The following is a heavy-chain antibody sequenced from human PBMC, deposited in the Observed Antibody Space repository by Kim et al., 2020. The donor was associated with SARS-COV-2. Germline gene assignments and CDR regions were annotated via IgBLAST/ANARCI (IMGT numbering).Heavy chain of an antibody. CDR2: ISYDGSNK. J-gene: IGHJ6*02. Sequence: GGSLRLSCAASGFTFSSYGMHWVRQAPGKGLEWVAVISYDGSNKYYADSVKGRFTISRDNSKNTLYLQMNSLRAEDTAVYYCARDDDILPGYYGMDVWGQGTTVTVSS. D-gene: IGHD3-9*01. CDR3: ARDDDILPGYYGMDV. V-gene: IGHV3-33*05. CDR1: GFTFSSYG.